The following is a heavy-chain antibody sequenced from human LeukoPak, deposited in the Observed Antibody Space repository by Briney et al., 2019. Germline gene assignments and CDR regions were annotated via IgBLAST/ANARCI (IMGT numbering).Heavy chain of an antibody. D-gene: IGHD1-14*01. CDR2: ISSSSSYI. J-gene: IGHJ6*02. V-gene: IGHV3-21*01. CDR3: AKVSGGGLYYDGMDV. CDR1: GFTFSSYS. Sequence: PGGSLRLSCAASGFTFSSYSMNWVRQAPGKGLEWVSSISSSSSYIYYADSVKGRFTISRDNAKNSLYLQMNSLRAEDTAVYYCAKVSGGGLYYDGMDVWGQGTTVTVSS.